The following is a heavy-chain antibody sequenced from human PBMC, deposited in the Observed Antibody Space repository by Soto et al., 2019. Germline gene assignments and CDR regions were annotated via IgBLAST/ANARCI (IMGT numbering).Heavy chain of an antibody. Sequence: QITLKESGPTLVKPTQTLPLTCTFSGFSLSTSGVNVGWIRQPPGKALEWLALIYWNDDKRYSPSLKSRLTITKDASKNQVVLKRTNMDPVGTATYYCAHSRRDTADSSGYYYFDQWGQGNLVHVSS. D-gene: IGHD3-22*01. CDR3: AHSRRDTADSSGYYYFDQ. V-gene: IGHV2-5*01. CDR1: GFSLSTSGVN. CDR2: IYWNDDK. J-gene: IGHJ4*02.